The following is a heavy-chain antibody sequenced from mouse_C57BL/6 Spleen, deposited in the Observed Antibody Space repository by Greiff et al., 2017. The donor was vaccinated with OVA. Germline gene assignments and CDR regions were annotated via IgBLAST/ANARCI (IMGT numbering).Heavy chain of an antibody. Sequence: EVKLVESGGGLVQPGGSLSLSCAASGFTFTDYYMSWVRQPPGKALEWLGFIRNKANGYTTEYSASVKGRFTISRDNSQSILYLQMNALRAEDSATYYCARYKGYDGAWFAYWGQGTLVTVSA. CDR3: ARYKGYDGAWFAY. CDR2: IRNKANGYTT. J-gene: IGHJ3*01. V-gene: IGHV7-3*01. CDR1: GFTFTDYY. D-gene: IGHD2-2*01.